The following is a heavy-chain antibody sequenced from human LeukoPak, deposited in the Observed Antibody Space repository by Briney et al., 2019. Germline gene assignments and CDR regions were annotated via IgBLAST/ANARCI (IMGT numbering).Heavy chain of an antibody. CDR1: GYTFTSYD. CDR3: ARVTHSNPWLLLPGDREDPSDY. Sequence: ASVKVSCKASGYTFTSYDINWVRQATGQGLEWMGWMNPNSGNTGYAQKFQGRVTMTRSTSISTAYMELSSLRSEDTAVYYCARVTHSNPWLLLPGDREDPSDYWGQGTLVTVSS. CDR2: MNPNSGNT. J-gene: IGHJ4*02. V-gene: IGHV1-8*01. D-gene: IGHD3-22*01.